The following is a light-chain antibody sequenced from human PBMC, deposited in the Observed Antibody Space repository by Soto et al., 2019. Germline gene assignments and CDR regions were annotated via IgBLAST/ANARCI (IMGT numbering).Light chain of an antibody. V-gene: IGLV2-8*01. CDR1: SSDVGGYNY. CDR2: EVV. CDR3: SSYGGDNNVV. J-gene: IGLJ2*01. Sequence: QSALTQPPSASGSPGQSVTISCTGTSSDVGGYNYVSWYQQHPGSAPNLMIYEVVKRPSGVPDRFSGSNSGNTASLTVSGLQAEDESDYYCSSYGGDNNVVFGGGTKLTVL.